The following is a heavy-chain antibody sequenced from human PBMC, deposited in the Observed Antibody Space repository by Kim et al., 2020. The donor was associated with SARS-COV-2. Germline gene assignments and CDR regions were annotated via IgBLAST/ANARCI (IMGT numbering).Heavy chain of an antibody. D-gene: IGHD6-6*01. V-gene: IGHV1-69*04. J-gene: IGHJ2*01. Sequence: ARKFQGRVTMTADKATSTAYRELSSLRSEDTAVYYCARDGYSSSPRYFDLWGRGTLVTVSS. CDR3: ARDGYSSSPRYFDL.